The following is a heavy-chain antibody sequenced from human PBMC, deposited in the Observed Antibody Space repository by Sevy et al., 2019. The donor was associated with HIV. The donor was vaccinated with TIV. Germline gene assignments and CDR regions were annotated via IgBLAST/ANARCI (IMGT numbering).Heavy chain of an antibody. Sequence: ASVKVSCKASGGTFSSYAISWVRQAPGQGLEWMGGIIPIFGTANYAQKFQGKVTITADKTTRTAYMELSSLRSEDTAGYYCARGNDSSGYYCVFDYWGQGTLVTVSS. CDR2: IIPIFGTA. D-gene: IGHD3-22*01. J-gene: IGHJ4*02. V-gene: IGHV1-69*06. CDR1: GGTFSSYA. CDR3: ARGNDSSGYYCVFDY.